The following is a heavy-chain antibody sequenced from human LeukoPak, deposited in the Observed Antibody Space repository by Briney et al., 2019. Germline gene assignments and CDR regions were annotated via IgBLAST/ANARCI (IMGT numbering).Heavy chain of an antibody. CDR2: ISSSGSTI. CDR1: GFTFSSYE. Sequence: GGSLRLSCAASGFTFSSYEMNWVRQAPGKGLEWVSYISSSGSTIYYADSVKGRFTISRDNAKNSLYLQMNSLRAEDTAVYYCARFPYYYGSGSDYWGQGTLVTASS. V-gene: IGHV3-48*03. J-gene: IGHJ4*02. D-gene: IGHD3-10*01. CDR3: ARFPYYYGSGSDY.